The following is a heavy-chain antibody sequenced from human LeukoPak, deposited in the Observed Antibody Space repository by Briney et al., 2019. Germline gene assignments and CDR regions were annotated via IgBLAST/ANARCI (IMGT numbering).Heavy chain of an antibody. V-gene: IGHV4-59*01. D-gene: IGHD3-16*01. J-gene: IGHJ6*02. CDR3: AREGGLSGMDV. Sequence: SETLSLTCTVSGGSISSYYWSWIRQPPEKGLEWIGYIYYSGSTNYNPSLKSRVTISVDTSKNQFSLKLSSVTAADTAAYYCAREGGLSGMDVWGQGTTVTVSS. CDR2: IYYSGST. CDR1: GGSISSYY.